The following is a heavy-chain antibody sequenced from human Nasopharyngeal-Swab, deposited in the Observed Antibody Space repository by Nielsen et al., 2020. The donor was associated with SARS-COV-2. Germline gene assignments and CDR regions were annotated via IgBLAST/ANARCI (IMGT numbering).Heavy chain of an antibody. V-gene: IGHV3-53*04. CDR1: GFTVSSNY. J-gene: IGHJ3*02. D-gene: IGHD5-18*01. CDR3: ASIIQLWFAFDI. Sequence: GVSLKISCAASGFTVSSNYMSWDRQAPGKGLEWVSVIYSGGSTYYADSVKGRFTISRHNSKNTLYLQMNSLRAEDTAVYYCASIIQLWFAFDIWGQGTMVTVSS. CDR2: IYSGGST.